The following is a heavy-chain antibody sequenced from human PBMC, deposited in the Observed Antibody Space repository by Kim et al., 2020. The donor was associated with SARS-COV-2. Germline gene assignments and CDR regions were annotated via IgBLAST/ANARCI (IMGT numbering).Heavy chain of an antibody. Sequence: SETLSLTCTVSGGSISGYYWSWIRQPPGKGLEWIGSIYYSGSTNYNPSLKSRVTISVDTSKNQFSLRLSSVTAADTAVYYCARHSGRYYGDYWGQGTLVT. CDR1: GGSISGYY. CDR2: IYYSGST. V-gene: IGHV4-59*08. J-gene: IGHJ4*02. CDR3: ARHSGRYYGDY.